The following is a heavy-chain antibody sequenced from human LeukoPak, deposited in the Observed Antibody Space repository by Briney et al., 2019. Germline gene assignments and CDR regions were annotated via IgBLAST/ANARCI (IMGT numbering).Heavy chain of an antibody. Sequence: ASVKVSCKASGGTFSSYAISWVRQAPGQGLEWMGGIIPIFGTANYAQKFQGRVTITADESTSTAYMELSSLRSEDTAVYYCARRGYDSSGYYHPREYYFDYWGQGTLVTVSS. V-gene: IGHV1-69*13. CDR2: IIPIFGTA. CDR3: ARRGYDSSGYYHPREYYFDY. CDR1: GGTFSSYA. J-gene: IGHJ4*02. D-gene: IGHD3-22*01.